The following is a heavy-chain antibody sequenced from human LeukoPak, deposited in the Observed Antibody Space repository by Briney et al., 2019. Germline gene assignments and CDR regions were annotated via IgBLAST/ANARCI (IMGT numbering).Heavy chain of an antibody. CDR2: ISSSSSYI. V-gene: IGHV3-21*04. D-gene: IGHD1-20*01. CDR3: TRLDSINWTWYFDL. J-gene: IGHJ2*01. Sequence: GGSLRLSCAASGFTFSSYSMNWVRQAPGKGLEWVSSISSSSSYIYYADSVKGRFTISRDNAKNSLYLQMNSLRAEDTAVYYCTRLDSINWTWYFDLWGRGTLVSVSS. CDR1: GFTFSSYS.